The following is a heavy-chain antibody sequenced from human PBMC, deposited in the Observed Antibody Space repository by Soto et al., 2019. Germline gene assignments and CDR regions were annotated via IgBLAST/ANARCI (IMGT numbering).Heavy chain of an antibody. CDR3: ACAAFDGEGYNWLDL. Sequence: QVQLVQSGAEVKKPGSSVKVSCKASGGTFSSYAISWVRQAPGQGLEWMGGIIPIFGTANYAQKFQGRVTTTADESTSTAYVELSNLRSYDRAVYYCACAAFDGEGYNWLDLWGQGTLVTVSS. V-gene: IGHV1-69*01. CDR2: IIPIFGTA. D-gene: IGHD3-10*01. J-gene: IGHJ5*02. CDR1: GGTFSSYA.